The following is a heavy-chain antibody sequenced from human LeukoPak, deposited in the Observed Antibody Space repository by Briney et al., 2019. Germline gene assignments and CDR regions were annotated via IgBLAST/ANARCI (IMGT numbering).Heavy chain of an antibody. CDR3: TRLGTVSGYYNYYYYMDV. CDR1: GYSFISYW. D-gene: IGHD3-3*01. Sequence: GESLRISCEGSGYSFISYWSGCGCQMRGKGLERMGIIYPGVSDTRDSPSSHGQVTLSAAKSTSTAYLQWSSLKASDAAMYYCTRLGTVSGYYNYYYYMDVWGKGTTVTVSS. V-gene: IGHV5-51*01. CDR2: IYPGVSDT. J-gene: IGHJ6*03.